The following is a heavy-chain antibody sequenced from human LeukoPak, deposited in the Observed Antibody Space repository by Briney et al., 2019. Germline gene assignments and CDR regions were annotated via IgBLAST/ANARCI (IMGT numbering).Heavy chain of an antibody. V-gene: IGHV4-59*01. CDR2: IYYSGST. Sequence: SETLSLTCTVSGGSISSYYWSWIRQPPGKGLEWIGYIYYSGSTNYNPSPKSRVTISVDTSKNQFSLKLSSVTAADTAVYYCARDRHYYGSGRPPYYYGMDVWGQGTTVTVSS. J-gene: IGHJ6*02. D-gene: IGHD3-10*01. CDR3: ARDRHYYGSGRPPYYYGMDV. CDR1: GGSISSYY.